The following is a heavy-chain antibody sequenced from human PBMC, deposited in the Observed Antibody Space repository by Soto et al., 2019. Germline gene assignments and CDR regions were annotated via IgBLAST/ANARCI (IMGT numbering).Heavy chain of an antibody. CDR3: ARAGIIEAIQVGWFDP. CDR2: IWYDGINK. D-gene: IGHD6-19*01. J-gene: IGHJ5*02. CDR1: GLSFSHYG. Sequence: QVQLVESGGGVVQPGRSLRLSCVASGLSFSHYGFHWVRQAPGKGLEWVAVIWYDGINKYYGDSVKGRFTISRDNSKNTLDLEMNNLRAEDTAVYYCARAGIIEAIQVGWFDPWGQGTLVTVSS. V-gene: IGHV3-33*01.